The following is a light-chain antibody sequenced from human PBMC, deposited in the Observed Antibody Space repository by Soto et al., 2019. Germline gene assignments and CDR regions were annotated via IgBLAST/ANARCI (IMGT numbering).Light chain of an antibody. CDR2: WAS. V-gene: IGKV4-1*01. CDR1: QSVLYSSNNKNY. Sequence: DLVLTPSPDSLAVSLGERATINCKSSQSVLYSSNNKNYLAWYQQKPGQPPKLLIYWASSRESGVPDRFSGSGSGTDFTLTISSLQAEDVAVYYCQQYHSTPLTFGGGTKVDIK. J-gene: IGKJ4*01. CDR3: QQYHSTPLT.